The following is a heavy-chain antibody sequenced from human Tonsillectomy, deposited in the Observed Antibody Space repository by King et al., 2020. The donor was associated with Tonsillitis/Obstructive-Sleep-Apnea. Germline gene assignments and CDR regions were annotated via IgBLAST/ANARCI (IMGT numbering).Heavy chain of an antibody. CDR1: GFTFSSYS. J-gene: IGHJ6*02. V-gene: IGHV3-21*01. D-gene: IGHD2-15*01. CDR2: ISSSSSYI. CDR3: AGYGIAATNYYYYGMDV. Sequence: QLVQSGGGLVKPGGSLRLSCAASGFTFSSYSMNWVRQAPGKGLEWVSSISSSSSYIHYADSVKGRFTISRDNAKNSLYLQMNSLRAEDTAVYYCAGYGIAATNYYYYGMDVWGQGTTVTVSS.